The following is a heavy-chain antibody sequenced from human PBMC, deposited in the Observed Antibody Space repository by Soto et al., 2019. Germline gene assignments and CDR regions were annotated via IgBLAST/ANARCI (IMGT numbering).Heavy chain of an antibody. CDR1: GFTVSISY. CDR3: AKRKYWPSTTWFDE. Sequence: GGSLRLSCAGSGFTVSISYMTWVRQVPRKGLEWVSIRYSDGRSYHAESVKGRFTISTDDSENTLYLQMSSLRAEGTAVYYCAKRKYWPSTTWFDESGQGSQVTVSS. V-gene: IGHV3-66*01. J-gene: IGHJ4*02. D-gene: IGHD2-15*01. CDR2: RYSDGRS.